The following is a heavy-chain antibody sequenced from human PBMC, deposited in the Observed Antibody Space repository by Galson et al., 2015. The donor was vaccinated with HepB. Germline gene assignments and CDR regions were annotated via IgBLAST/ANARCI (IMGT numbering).Heavy chain of an antibody. CDR1: GFTVISNY. CDR2: IYNGGST. CDR3: ASREQGPASFDY. Sequence: SLRLSCAGSGFTVISNYMSWVRQAPGKGLEWVSIIYNGGSTYYADSVKGRFTISRDNSKNTLYLQMNNLRADDTAVYYCASREQGPASFDYWGQGTLVTVSS. J-gene: IGHJ4*02. V-gene: IGHV3-66*01.